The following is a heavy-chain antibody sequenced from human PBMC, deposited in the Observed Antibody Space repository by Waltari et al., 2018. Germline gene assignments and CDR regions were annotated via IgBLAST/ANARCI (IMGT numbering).Heavy chain of an antibody. CDR2: ISGSSSYI. CDR3: ARELDAFDI. V-gene: IGHV3-21*01. Sequence: EVQLVESGGGLVKPGGSLRVSCAASGFTLSSYSMNWVRQAPGKGLEWVSSISGSSSYIYYADSVKGRFTISRDNAKNSMYMQMNSLRVEDTAVYYCARELDAFDIWGQGTMVTVSS. CDR1: GFTLSSYS. J-gene: IGHJ3*02.